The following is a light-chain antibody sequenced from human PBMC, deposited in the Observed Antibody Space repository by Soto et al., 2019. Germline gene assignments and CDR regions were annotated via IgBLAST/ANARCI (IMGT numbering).Light chain of an antibody. Sequence: QSALTQPRSVSGSPGQSVTISCTGTSSDVGGYNFVSWYQQHPGKAPQLIIYDVTKRPSGVPDRFSGSKSGNTASLTISGLQAEDEADYYCCSYAGSYTLWVFGGGTKLTVL. CDR1: SSDVGGYNF. CDR2: DVT. J-gene: IGLJ3*02. V-gene: IGLV2-11*01. CDR3: CSYAGSYTLWV.